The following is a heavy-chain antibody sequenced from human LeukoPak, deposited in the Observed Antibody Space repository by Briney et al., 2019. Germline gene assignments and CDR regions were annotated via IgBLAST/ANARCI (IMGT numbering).Heavy chain of an antibody. CDR1: GFTFSSYG. J-gene: IGHJ4*02. CDR2: ISYDGSNK. V-gene: IGHV3-30*03. CDR3: ARLGPWNDEPHYYFDY. Sequence: GGSLRLSCAASGFTFSSYGMHWVRQAPGKGLEWVAVISYDGSNKYYADSVKGRFTTSRDNSKNSLYLQMNSLRAEDTAVYYCARLGPWNDEPHYYFDYWGQGTLVTVSS. D-gene: IGHD1-1*01.